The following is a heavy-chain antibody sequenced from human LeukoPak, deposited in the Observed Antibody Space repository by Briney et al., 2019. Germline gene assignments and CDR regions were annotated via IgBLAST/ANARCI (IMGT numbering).Heavy chain of an antibody. V-gene: IGHV5-51*01. Sequence: GESLKISCKGPGYSFTSYWIGWVGQMPGKGLEWLGIFYLVDSDTRYSPSFQGQVTISADQSISTAYLQWSSLKASGTAMYYCARPYSSSYFDYWGQGTLVTVSS. CDR2: FYLVDSDT. J-gene: IGHJ4*02. CDR3: ARPYSSSYFDY. D-gene: IGHD6-13*01. CDR1: GYSFTSYW.